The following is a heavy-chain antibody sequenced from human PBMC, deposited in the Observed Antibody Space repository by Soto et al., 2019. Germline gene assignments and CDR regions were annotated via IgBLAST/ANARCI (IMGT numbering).Heavy chain of an antibody. CDR1: GFTFDDSA. CDR2: IGSNGGGI. CDR3: AKGLSEGYFDY. J-gene: IGHJ4*02. V-gene: IGHV3-9*01. Sequence: EVQLVESGGGLVQPGRSLRLSCAASGFTFDDSAMHWVRQPPGKGLEWVSGIGSNGGGIGYADSVKGRFTISRDNAKNSLYLQMNSLRAEDTALYYCAKGLSEGYFDYWGQGTLVTVSS.